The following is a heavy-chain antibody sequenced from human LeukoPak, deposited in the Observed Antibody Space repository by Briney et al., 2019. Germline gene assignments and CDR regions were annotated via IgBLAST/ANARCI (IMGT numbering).Heavy chain of an antibody. Sequence: ASVKVSCKASGYTFTSYYMHWVRQAPGQGLEWMGIINPSGGSTSYAQKFQGRFTISRDNSKNTVYLQMNSLRAEDTAVYYCAKYKGAALYYHYGMDVWGQGTTVIVSS. CDR2: INPSGGST. V-gene: IGHV1-46*01. J-gene: IGHJ6*02. D-gene: IGHD6-13*01. CDR1: GYTFTSYY. CDR3: AKYKGAALYYHYGMDV.